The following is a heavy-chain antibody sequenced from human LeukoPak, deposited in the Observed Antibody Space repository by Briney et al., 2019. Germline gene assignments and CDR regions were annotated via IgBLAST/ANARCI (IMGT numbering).Heavy chain of an antibody. CDR1: GDSLSSGNFY. CDR3: ARAGNSNYDSVSRYFDY. J-gene: IGHJ4*02. CDR2: IYTNGDT. Sequence: SQTLSLTCTVSGDSLSSGNFYWTWIRQPAWKGLEWIGRIYTNGDTSYNPSLKSRVTILLDTSQNHFSLRLSSVTATDTAVYFCARAGNSNYDSVSRYFDYWGQGIRVTVSS. V-gene: IGHV4-61*02. D-gene: IGHD3-3*01.